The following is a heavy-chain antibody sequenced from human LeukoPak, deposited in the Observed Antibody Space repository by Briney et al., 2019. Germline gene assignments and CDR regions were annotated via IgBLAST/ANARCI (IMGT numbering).Heavy chain of an antibody. J-gene: IGHJ4*02. V-gene: IGHV3-48*03. Sequence: GGSLRLSCAASGFTFSSYEMNWVRQAPGKGLEWVSYISSSGSTIYYADSVKGRFTISRDNAKNSLYLQMNSLRAEDTAVYCCARAGWELPYFDYWGQGTLVTVSS. D-gene: IGHD1-26*01. CDR3: ARAGWELPYFDY. CDR1: GFTFSSYE. CDR2: ISSSGSTI.